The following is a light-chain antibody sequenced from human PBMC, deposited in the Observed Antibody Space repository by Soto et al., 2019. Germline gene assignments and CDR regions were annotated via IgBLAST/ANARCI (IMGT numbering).Light chain of an antibody. CDR2: AAS. J-gene: IGKJ1*01. V-gene: IGKV1-39*01. Sequence: DIQMTQSPSSLSASVGDRVTITCRASQSIRSYLNWYQQKPGKAPKLLIYAASSLQSGVPSGFSGSGSGTEFTLTISSLQPEDFATYYCQQSYSTPWTFGQGTKVEIK. CDR3: QQSYSTPWT. CDR1: QSIRSY.